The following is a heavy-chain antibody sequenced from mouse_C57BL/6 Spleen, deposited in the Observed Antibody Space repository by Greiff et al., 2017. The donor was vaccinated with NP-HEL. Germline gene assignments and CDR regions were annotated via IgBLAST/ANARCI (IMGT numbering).Heavy chain of an antibody. J-gene: IGHJ3*01. D-gene: IGHD2-3*01. CDR3: ASRYDGYYAWFAY. CDR1: GFTFSSYG. V-gene: IGHV5-6*01. CDR2: ISSGGGYT. Sequence: EVQRVESGGDLVKPGGSLKLSCAASGFTFSSYGMSWVRQTPDKRLEWVATISSGGGYTYYPDSVKGRFTISRDNAKNTLYLQMSSLKSEDTAMYYCASRYDGYYAWFAYWGQGTLVTVSA.